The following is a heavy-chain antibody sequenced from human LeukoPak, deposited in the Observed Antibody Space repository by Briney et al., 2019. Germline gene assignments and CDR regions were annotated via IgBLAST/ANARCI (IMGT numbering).Heavy chain of an antibody. CDR3: ARHAYHDDNSDYYFGY. V-gene: IGHV5-51*01. Sequence: GESLKISCKGSGYRFTNYWIGWVRQMPGKGLEWVGLIYPGESDIRYSPSFQGQVTISADKSISTAYLQWSSLKASDTAMYYCARHAYHDDNSDYYFGYWGQGTLVTVSS. CDR1: GYRFTNYW. CDR2: IYPGESDI. J-gene: IGHJ4*02. D-gene: IGHD3-22*01.